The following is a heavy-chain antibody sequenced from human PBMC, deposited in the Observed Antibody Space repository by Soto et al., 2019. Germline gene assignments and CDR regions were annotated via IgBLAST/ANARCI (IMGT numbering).Heavy chain of an antibody. CDR2: ISYDGSNK. J-gene: IGHJ4*02. CDR1: GFTFSSYG. V-gene: IGHV3-30*18. CDR3: AKGLVLLTPDY. Sequence: QVQLVESGGGVVQPGRSLRHSCAASGFTFSSYGMHWVRQAPGKGVEWVAVISYDGSNKYYADSVKGRFTISRDNSKNTLYLQMNSLRAEDTAVYYCAKGLVLLTPDYWGQGTLVTFSS. D-gene: IGHD2-15*01.